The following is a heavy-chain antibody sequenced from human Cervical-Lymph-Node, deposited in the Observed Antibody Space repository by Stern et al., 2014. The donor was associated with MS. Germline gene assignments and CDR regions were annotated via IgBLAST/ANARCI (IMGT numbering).Heavy chain of an antibody. CDR2: IIPNFDTP. Sequence: VQLVQSGAEVKKPGSSVKVSCKASGGTFSSYEITWVRQAPGQGLEWMGGIIPNFDTPTYAQKFQDRVTISADESTNTAYLELNGLKSDDTAIYFCARAYTYYSNSAGYWGQGTLVTVSS. V-gene: IGHV1-69*01. D-gene: IGHD3-10*01. CDR1: GGTFSSYE. J-gene: IGHJ4*02. CDR3: ARAYTYYSNSAGY.